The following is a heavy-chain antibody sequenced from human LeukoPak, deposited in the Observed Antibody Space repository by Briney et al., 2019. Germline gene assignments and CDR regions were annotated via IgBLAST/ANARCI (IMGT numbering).Heavy chain of an antibody. Sequence: SVKVSCKASGGTFSSYAISWVRQAPGQGLEWMGGIIPIFGTANYAQKFQGRVTITADESTSTAYMELSSLRSEDTAVYYCASHGYCSSTSCYQRDRAFDIWGQGTMVTVSS. CDR3: ASHGYCSSTSCYQRDRAFDI. V-gene: IGHV1-69*13. CDR1: GGTFSSYA. J-gene: IGHJ3*02. D-gene: IGHD2-2*03. CDR2: IIPIFGTA.